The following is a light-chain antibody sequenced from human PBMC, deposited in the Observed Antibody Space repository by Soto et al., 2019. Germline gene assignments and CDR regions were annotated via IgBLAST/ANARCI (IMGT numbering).Light chain of an antibody. J-gene: IGKJ2*01. V-gene: IGKV1-5*03. CDR3: QQYNGYPHT. CDR1: QSSSTW. CDR2: KAS. Sequence: DIQMTQSPSTMSASVGDRVTITCRASQSSSTWLAWYQQKPGKAPKLLIYKASSLRNGVPSRSSGSGSGTEFTLTIYSLQPDDLASYYCQQYNGYPHTYGQGTKLEIK.